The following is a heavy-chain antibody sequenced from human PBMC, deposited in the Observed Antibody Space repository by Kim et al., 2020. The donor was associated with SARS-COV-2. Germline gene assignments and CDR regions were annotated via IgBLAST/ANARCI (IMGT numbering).Heavy chain of an antibody. CDR3: ARGGGTVTTYYFDY. J-gene: IGHJ4*02. Sequence: SETLSLTCTVSGGSISSGGYYWSWIRQHPGKGLEWIGYIYYSGSTYYNPSLKSRVTISVDTSKNQFSLKLSSVTAADTAVYYCARGGGTVTTYYFDYWGQGTLVTVSS. V-gene: IGHV4-31*03. CDR1: GGSISSGGYY. D-gene: IGHD4-4*01. CDR2: IYYSGST.